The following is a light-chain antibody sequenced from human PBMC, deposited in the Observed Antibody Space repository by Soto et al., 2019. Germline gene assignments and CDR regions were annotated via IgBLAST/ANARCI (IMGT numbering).Light chain of an antibody. Sequence: DIQMTQSPSSLSASVGDRVTITCRASQTIIRYLNWYQQKPGKAPKLLIYAASSLQSGVPSRFSGSGSGTDLTLTISSLQPEDFATYYCQQSYSTPWTFGQGTKVDIK. CDR1: QTIIRY. CDR2: AAS. J-gene: IGKJ1*01. CDR3: QQSYSTPWT. V-gene: IGKV1-39*01.